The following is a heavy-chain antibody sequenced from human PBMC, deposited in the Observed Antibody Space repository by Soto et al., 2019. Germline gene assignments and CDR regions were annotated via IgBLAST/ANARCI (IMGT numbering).Heavy chain of an antibody. CDR2: ISSDGSTT. D-gene: IGHD5-18*01. CDR1: GLTLSNFW. CDR3: ARDLDTAMARNFDY. J-gene: IGHJ4*02. V-gene: IGHV3-74*01. Sequence: GGSLRLSCASSGLTLSNFWMHWVRQVPGEGLVWVSRISSDGSTTNYADSVKGRFTISRDNVKNTLYLQMNSLRAEDTAVYYCARDLDTAMARNFDYWGQGTLVTVSS.